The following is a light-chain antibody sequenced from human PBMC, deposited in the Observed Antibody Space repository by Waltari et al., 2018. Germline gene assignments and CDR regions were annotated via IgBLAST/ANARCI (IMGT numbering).Light chain of an antibody. CDR1: NIGSYG. CDR2: YER. CDR3: QVWDTAQGV. Sequence: SFVLTQPPSVSLAPGKTARITCGGNNIGSYGVHWYQQRPGQAPVLVIHYERERPSGIPERFSGSNSGNTATLTIRRVEAGDEADYYCQVWDTAQGVFGGGTKLTVL. J-gene: IGLJ3*02. V-gene: IGLV3-21*01.